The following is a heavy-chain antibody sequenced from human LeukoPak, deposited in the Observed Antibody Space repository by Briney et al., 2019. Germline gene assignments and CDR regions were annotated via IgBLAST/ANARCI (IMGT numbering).Heavy chain of an antibody. D-gene: IGHD6-6*01. CDR2: ISGNGGKT. CDR3: VITSATGPLDY. V-gene: IGHV3-64D*09. Sequence: AGSLRLSCSAAGFTFSSYAMHWVRQAPGKGLEYVTGISGNGGKTYYADSLKGRFTISRDNSKSTLYLQMSSLRVEDTAVYYCVITSATGPLDYWGQGTLVTVSS. J-gene: IGHJ4*02. CDR1: GFTFSSYA.